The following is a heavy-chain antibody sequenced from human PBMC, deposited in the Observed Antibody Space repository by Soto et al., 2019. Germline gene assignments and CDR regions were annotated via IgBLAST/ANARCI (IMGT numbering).Heavy chain of an antibody. V-gene: IGHV3-33*01. D-gene: IGHD5-12*01. CDR3: ARDRVSSGGYGEAFDM. J-gene: IGHJ3*02. CDR1: GFTFSRYG. CDR2: IGFDGNSK. Sequence: QVQLVESGGGVVQPGRSLRLSCAASGFTFSRYGMNWVRQAPGKGLEWVAGIGFDGNSKYYADSVKGRLTISRDNSKSTLYVQMNSLRVEDTAVYYCARDRVSSGGYGEAFDMWGQGTMVTVS.